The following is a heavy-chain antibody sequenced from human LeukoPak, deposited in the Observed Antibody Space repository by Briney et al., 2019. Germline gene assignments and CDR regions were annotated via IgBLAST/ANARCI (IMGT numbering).Heavy chain of an antibody. D-gene: IGHD2-15*01. J-gene: IGHJ4*02. CDR3: ARLTRSGHADY. CDR1: GGSISSYY. V-gene: IGHV4-59*08. Sequence: SETLSLTCTVSGGSISSYYWSWIRQPPGKGLEWIGYIYYSGSTNYNPSLKSRVTMSVDTSKNQFSLKLSSVTAADTAVYYCARLTRSGHADYWGQGTLVTVSS. CDR2: IYYSGST.